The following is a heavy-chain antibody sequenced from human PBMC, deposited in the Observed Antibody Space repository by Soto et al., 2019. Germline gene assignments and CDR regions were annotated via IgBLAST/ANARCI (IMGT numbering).Heavy chain of an antibody. CDR3: ARSEGYESDFKYYYYYGMDV. D-gene: IGHD2-21*02. CDR1: GFTFSSYW. V-gene: IGHV3-74*01. J-gene: IGHJ6*02. Sequence: GGSLRLSCAASGFTFSSYWMHWVRQAPGKGLVWVSRINSEGSSTSYADSVKGRFTISRDNAKNTLYLQMNSLRAEDTAVYYCARSEGYESDFKYYYYYGMDVWGQGTTFTVSS. CDR2: INSEGSST.